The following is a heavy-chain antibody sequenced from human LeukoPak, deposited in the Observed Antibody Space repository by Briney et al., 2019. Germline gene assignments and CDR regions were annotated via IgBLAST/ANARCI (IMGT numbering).Heavy chain of an antibody. J-gene: IGHJ6*02. Sequence: PGGSLRLSCAASGFTVSSNYMSWVRQAPGKGLEWVSVISSGGSTYYADSVKGRFTISRHNSKNTLYLQMNSLRAEDTAVYYCAGGGIAAAGMLDYYYGMDVWGQGTTVTVSS. CDR2: ISSGGST. CDR1: GFTVSSNY. V-gene: IGHV3-53*04. D-gene: IGHD6-13*01. CDR3: AGGGIAAAGMLDYYYGMDV.